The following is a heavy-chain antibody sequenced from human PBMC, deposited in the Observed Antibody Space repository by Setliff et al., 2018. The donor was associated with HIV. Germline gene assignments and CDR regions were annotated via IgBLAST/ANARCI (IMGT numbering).Heavy chain of an antibody. CDR3: TRRGADSYYPRPLDV. J-gene: IGHJ6*04. CDR1: GGSVSTGNYY. CDR2: IFYSGST. D-gene: IGHD3-10*01. V-gene: IGHV4-61*01. Sequence: PSETLSLTCTVSGGSVSTGNYYWNWIRLPPGKGLEWIGYIFYSGSTNYNPSLKSRVTISVDTSKNQSSLRLNSVTAADTAIYYCTRRGADSYYPRPLDVWGKGTTVTVSS.